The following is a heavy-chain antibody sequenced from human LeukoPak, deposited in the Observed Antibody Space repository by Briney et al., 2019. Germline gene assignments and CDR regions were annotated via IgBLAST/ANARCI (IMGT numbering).Heavy chain of an antibody. CDR3: ARGFGREYNFAKY. J-gene: IGHJ4*02. D-gene: IGHD3-10*01. CDR1: GGSISSSSYY. V-gene: IGHV4-39*07. CDR2: IYYSGST. Sequence: PSETLSLTCTVSGGSISSSSYYWGWIRQPPGKGLEWIGSIYYSGSTYYNPSLKSRVTISVDTSKNQFSLKLSSVTAADTAVYYCARGFGREYNFAKYWGQGTLVTVSS.